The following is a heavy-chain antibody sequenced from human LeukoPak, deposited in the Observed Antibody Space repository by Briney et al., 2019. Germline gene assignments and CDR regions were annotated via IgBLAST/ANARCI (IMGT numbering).Heavy chain of an antibody. D-gene: IGHD5-24*01. CDR2: INYSGTT. J-gene: IGHJ4*02. V-gene: IGHV4-39*01. Sequence: SETLSLTCTVSGGSISSSGYYWGWIRQPPGKGLEWIASINYSGTTYYNPSLKSRVTISEDRSKNQFSLELSSVTAADTAVYYCARLRDGRWLLEYWGQGTLVTVSS. CDR3: ARLRDGRWLLEY. CDR1: GGSISSSGYY.